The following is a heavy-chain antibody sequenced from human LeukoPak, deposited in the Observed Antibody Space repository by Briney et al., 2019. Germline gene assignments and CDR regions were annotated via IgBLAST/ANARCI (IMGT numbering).Heavy chain of an antibody. Sequence: PSETLSLTCDVYGGSFSGYYWSWIRQPPGKGLEWSGEINHSGSTNYNPSLKSRVTISVDTSKNQFSLKLSSVTAADTAVYYCARKGRVTTFPPSTRRTPFDPWGQGTLVTVSS. V-gene: IGHV4-34*01. J-gene: IGHJ5*02. D-gene: IGHD4-17*01. CDR3: ARKGRVTTFPPSTRRTPFDP. CDR1: GGSFSGYY. CDR2: INHSGST.